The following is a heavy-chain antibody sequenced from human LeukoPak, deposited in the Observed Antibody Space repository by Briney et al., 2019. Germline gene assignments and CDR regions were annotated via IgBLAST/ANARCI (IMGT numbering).Heavy chain of an antibody. D-gene: IGHD1-20*01. Sequence: GESLKISCKSSGYSFTSYWISWVRQMPGKGLEWMGIIYPGDSDTRYSPSFQGQVTISADKSISTAYLQWSSLKASDTAMYYCARQPTYNWNDGYNWFDPWGQGTLVTVSS. V-gene: IGHV5-51*01. CDR2: IYPGDSDT. CDR1: GYSFTSYW. J-gene: IGHJ5*02. CDR3: ARQPTYNWNDGYNWFDP.